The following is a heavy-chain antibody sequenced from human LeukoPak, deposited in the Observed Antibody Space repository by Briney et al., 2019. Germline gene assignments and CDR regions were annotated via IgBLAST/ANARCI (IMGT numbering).Heavy chain of an antibody. V-gene: IGHV3-21*06. CDR3: ARGPSLGKAGGFDF. CDR2: ISSGSDYI. CDR1: GFTYRRYS. Sequence: GGSLRLSCVASGFTYRRYSMNWVRQAPGKGLEWVSTISSGSDYIYHADSVRGRFTISRDNARNSLYLQMNSLRAEDTAVYYCARGPSLGKAGGFDFLGQGILVTVSS. J-gene: IGHJ4*02.